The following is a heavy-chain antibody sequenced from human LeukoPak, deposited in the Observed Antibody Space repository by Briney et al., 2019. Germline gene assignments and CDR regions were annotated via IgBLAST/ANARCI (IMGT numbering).Heavy chain of an antibody. D-gene: IGHD2-15*01. Sequence: PGGSLRLSCEASGFDFSGFGMHWVRQAPGKGLEWVAFIRHNGNQKWHANSVKGRFTISRDNSKNTLYLQMDSLRPEDTAMYYCANGYCSGGSCCPFDYWAREPRSPSPQ. CDR2: IRHNGNQK. CDR3: ANGYCSGGSCCPFDY. V-gene: IGHV3-30*02. J-gene: IGHJ4*02. CDR1: GFDFSGFG.